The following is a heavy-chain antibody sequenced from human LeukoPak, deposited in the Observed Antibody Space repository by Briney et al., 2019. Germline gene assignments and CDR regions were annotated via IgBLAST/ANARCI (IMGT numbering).Heavy chain of an antibody. D-gene: IGHD2-2*01. CDR2: IWYDGSNK. J-gene: IGHJ4*02. Sequence: GRSLGLSCAASGFTFSSYGMHWVRQAPGKGLEWVAVIWYDGSNKYYADSVKGRFTISRDNSKNTLYLQMNSLRAEDTAVYYCARDHRPYCSSTSCYGVDYWGQGTLVTVSS. V-gene: IGHV3-33*01. CDR1: GFTFSSYG. CDR3: ARDHRPYCSSTSCYGVDY.